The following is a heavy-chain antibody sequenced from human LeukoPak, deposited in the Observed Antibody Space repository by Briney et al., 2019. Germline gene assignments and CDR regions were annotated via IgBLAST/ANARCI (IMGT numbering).Heavy chain of an antibody. CDR3: AREPQIVVVVAATGIGAFHI. D-gene: IGHD2-15*01. J-gene: IGHJ3*02. V-gene: IGHV1-69*05. Sequence: SVKVSCKASGGTFSSYAISWVRQAPGQGLEWMGGIIPIFGTANYAQKFQGRVTITTDESTSTAYMELSSLRSEDTAVYYCAREPQIVVVVAATGIGAFHIWGQGTMVTVSS. CDR1: GGTFSSYA. CDR2: IIPIFGTA.